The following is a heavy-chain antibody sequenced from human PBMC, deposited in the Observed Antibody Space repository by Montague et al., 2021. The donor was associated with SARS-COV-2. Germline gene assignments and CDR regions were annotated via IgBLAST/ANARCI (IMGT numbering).Heavy chain of an antibody. CDR2: ISTSAYTT. D-gene: IGHD3-16*02. CDR1: GFTFSNYD. V-gene: IGHV3-48*03. Sequence: SLRLSCAASGFTFSNYDMNWVRQAPGKGPEWISYISTSAYTTSYAGSVKGRFTISRDNGKNSLYLQMNSLRVEDMAVYYCTRDYRSIVGDGLDIWGQGTKATVSS. CDR3: TRDYRSIVGDGLDI. J-gene: IGHJ3*02.